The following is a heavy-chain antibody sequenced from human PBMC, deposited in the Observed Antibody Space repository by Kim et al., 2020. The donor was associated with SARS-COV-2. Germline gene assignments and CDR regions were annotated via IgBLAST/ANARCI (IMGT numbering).Heavy chain of an antibody. D-gene: IGHD1-26*01. CDR2: ITDGGSIP. CDR1: GFTFGNNG. J-gene: IGHJ4*02. V-gene: IGHV3-23*01. Sequence: GGSLRLSCAASGFTFGNNGMNWVRQAPGKGLEWVSGITDGGSIPFYAHALEGRFTISRDNSKNTEYLDMRRRRAEDTAFYYGGEDDKYRGDYGCQGTLAT. CDR3: GEDDKYRGDY.